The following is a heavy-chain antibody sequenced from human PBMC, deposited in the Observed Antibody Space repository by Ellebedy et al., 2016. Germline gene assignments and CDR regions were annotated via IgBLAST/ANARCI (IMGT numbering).Heavy chain of an antibody. CDR3: ASDRGSDL. V-gene: IGHV3-74*01. CDR2: INFDGSAT. D-gene: IGHD6-25*01. CDR1: GFTFGGYW. Sequence: GESLKISCVGSGFTFGGYWLHLFPHSPGKGLLCVSRINFDGSATYYADSVKGRFTISRDSAKNTLYLQMNSLRPDDTAVYYCASDRGSDLWGQGTMVTVSS. J-gene: IGHJ3*01.